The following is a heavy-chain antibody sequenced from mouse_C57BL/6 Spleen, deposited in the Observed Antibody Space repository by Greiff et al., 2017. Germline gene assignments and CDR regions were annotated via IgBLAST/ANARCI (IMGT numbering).Heavy chain of an antibody. CDR3: ARDSKNYYGTLDY. J-gene: IGHJ2*01. D-gene: IGHD1-1*01. CDR1: GFTFSSYA. CDR2: ISDGGSYT. Sequence: EVKLVESGGGLVKPGGSLKLSCAASGFTFSSYAMSWVRQPPEKRLAWVATISDGGSYTYSPDTVKGRFTISRDNAKNNLYLQMSQLKTEDTAMYDCARDSKNYYGTLDYWGQGTTLTVSS. V-gene: IGHV5-4*01.